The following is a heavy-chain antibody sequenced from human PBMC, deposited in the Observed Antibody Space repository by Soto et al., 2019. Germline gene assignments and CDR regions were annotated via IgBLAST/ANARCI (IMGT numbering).Heavy chain of an antibody. Sequence: SVKVACKASGFTFPSSAVHWVRQARGQGLEWIGWIVVGSGNTNYAQKFQERVTITRDMSTSTAYMELSSLRSEDTAVYYCAADLTLMQFWFYGLDICGQATMVTVS. V-gene: IGHV1-58*01. J-gene: IGHJ3*02. CDR1: GFTFPSSA. CDR3: AADLTLMQFWFYGLDI. CDR2: IVVGSGNT. D-gene: IGHD3-10*01.